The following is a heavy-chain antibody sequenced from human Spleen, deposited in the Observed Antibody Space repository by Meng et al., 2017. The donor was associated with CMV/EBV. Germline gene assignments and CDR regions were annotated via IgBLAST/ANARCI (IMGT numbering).Heavy chain of an antibody. V-gene: IGHV4-34*01. CDR3: ARAGNCSSTSCDYYFDY. D-gene: IGHD2-2*01. CDR1: GGSFSTYY. Sequence: SETLSLTCAVYGGSFSTYYWSWIRQPPGKGLEWIGEINHSGSTNYSPSLKSRVSTSVDTSKNQFSLRLSSVTAADTAVYYCARAGNCSSTSCDYYFDYWGQGTLVTVSS. J-gene: IGHJ4*02. CDR2: INHSGST.